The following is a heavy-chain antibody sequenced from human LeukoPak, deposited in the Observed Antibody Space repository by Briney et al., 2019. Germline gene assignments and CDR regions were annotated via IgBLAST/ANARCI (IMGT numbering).Heavy chain of an antibody. J-gene: IGHJ1*01. CDR3: ARGSLMYCSSTSCYQFRH. CDR2: INHSGST. CDR1: GGSLSGYY. D-gene: IGHD2-2*01. Sequence: SETLSLTCAVYGGSLSGYYWSWIRQPPGKGLEWIGEINHSGSTNYNPSLKSRVTISVDTSKNQFSLKLSSVTAADTAVYYCARGSLMYCSSTSCYQFRHWGQGTLVTVSS. V-gene: IGHV4-34*01.